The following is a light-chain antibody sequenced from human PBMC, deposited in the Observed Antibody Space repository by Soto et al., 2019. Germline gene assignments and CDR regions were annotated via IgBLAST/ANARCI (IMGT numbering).Light chain of an antibody. CDR2: EAS. J-gene: IGKJ1*01. V-gene: IGKV3D-20*02. CDR1: QSVSSSS. Sequence: EIVMTQSPGTLSLSPGERATLSCRASQSVSSSSLAWYQQKRGQAPRLLIYEASNRATGTPARFSGSGSGTDFTLTISSLEPEDFAVYYCRQRSSWPWTFGQGTKVDIK. CDR3: RQRSSWPWT.